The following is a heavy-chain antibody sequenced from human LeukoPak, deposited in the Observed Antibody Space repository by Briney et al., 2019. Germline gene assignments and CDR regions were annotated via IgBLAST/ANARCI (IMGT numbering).Heavy chain of an antibody. Sequence: GSLRLACAAAGFNLGSYAMRWVRQAPGKGLQWVSSISGLDGTTFYAVSVKGRFTISRDSSKNTLYLQMNSLRAEDTAVYYCAKEHSGSYPDPNRENWFDPWGQGTLVTVSS. CDR3: AKEHSGSYPDPNRENWFDP. V-gene: IGHV3-23*01. D-gene: IGHD3-10*01. J-gene: IGHJ5*02. CDR2: ISGLDGTT. CDR1: GFNLGSYA.